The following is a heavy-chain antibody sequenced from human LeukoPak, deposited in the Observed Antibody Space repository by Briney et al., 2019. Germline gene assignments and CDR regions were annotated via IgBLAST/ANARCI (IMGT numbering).Heavy chain of an antibody. CDR2: INSNSGGT. J-gene: IGHJ4*02. CDR3: ARVLVPAGGGVVDY. Sequence: ASVKVSCKASGYIFTDYYMHWVRQAPGQGLEWMGWINSNSGGTNYAQKFQGRVTMTRDTSISTAYMELSSLRSDDTAVYYCARVLVPAGGGVVDYWGQGTLVTVSS. V-gene: IGHV1-2*02. D-gene: IGHD3-16*01. CDR1: GYIFTDYY.